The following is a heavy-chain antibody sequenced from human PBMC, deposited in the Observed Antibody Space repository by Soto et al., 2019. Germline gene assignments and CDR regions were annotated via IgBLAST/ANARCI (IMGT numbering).Heavy chain of an antibody. CDR3: AKESDYYDTCDP. D-gene: IGHD3-22*01. Sequence: EVQLVESGGDLVQPGGSLRLSCAASGFTFSRYNMNWVRQAQGKGLEWISYISTRSTTIYYADSVRGRFTISRDNAENSLVLQLDSRRDEDTAIYYCAKESDYYDTCDPWGQGTLVTVSS. CDR1: GFTFSRYN. V-gene: IGHV3-48*02. J-gene: IGHJ5*02. CDR2: ISTRSTTI.